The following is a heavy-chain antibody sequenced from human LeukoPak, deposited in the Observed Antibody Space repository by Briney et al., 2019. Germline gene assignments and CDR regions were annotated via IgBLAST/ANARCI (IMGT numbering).Heavy chain of an antibody. CDR1: GFTFSSYA. Sequence: GRSLRLSCAASGFTFSSYAMSWVRQAPGKGLEWVSYISSSSSTIYYADSVKGRFTISRDNAKNSLYLQMNSLRAEDTAVYYCARGLLSFDYWGQGTLVTVSS. D-gene: IGHD3/OR15-3a*01. CDR2: ISSSSSTI. V-gene: IGHV3-48*01. CDR3: ARGLLSFDY. J-gene: IGHJ4*02.